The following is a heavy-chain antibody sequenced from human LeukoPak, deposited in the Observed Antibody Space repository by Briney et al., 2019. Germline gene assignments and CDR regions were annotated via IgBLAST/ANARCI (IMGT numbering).Heavy chain of an antibody. CDR3: ARGTRPTIFDC. CDR1: GGSFCGYY. J-gene: IGHJ4*02. CDR2: INHSGST. D-gene: IGHD1-26*01. Sequence: SETLSLTCAVYGGSFCGYYWSWIRQPPGKGLEWIGEINHSGSTNYNPSLKSRVTISVDTSKNQFSLKLSSVTAADTAVYYCARGTRPTIFDCWGQGTLVTVSS. V-gene: IGHV4-34*01.